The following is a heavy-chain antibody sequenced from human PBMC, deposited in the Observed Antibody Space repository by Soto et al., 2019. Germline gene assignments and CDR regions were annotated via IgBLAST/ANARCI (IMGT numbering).Heavy chain of an antibody. V-gene: IGHV4-59*12. J-gene: IGHJ5*02. Sequence: SSETLSLTCTVSGGSISSYYWSWIRQPPGKGLEWIGYIYYSGSTYYNPSLKSRVTISVDRSKNQFSLKLSSVTAADTAVYYCARGVLLWFGELFPWFDPWGQGTLVTVPQ. CDR3: ARGVLLWFGELFPWFDP. CDR2: IYYSGST. D-gene: IGHD3-10*01. CDR1: GGSISSYY.